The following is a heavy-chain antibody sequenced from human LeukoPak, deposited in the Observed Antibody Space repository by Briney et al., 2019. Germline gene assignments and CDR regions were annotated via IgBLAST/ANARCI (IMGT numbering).Heavy chain of an antibody. J-gene: IGHJ4*02. V-gene: IGHV3-7*01. CDR1: GFTFSSYW. D-gene: IGHD3-22*01. Sequence: PGGSLRLSCAASGFTFSSYWMSWVRQAPGKGREWVANIKQDGSEKYYVDSVKGRFTISRDNAKNSLYLQMNSLRAEDTAVYYCAREGSSGYYTGYFDYWGQGTLVTVSS. CDR3: AREGSSGYYTGYFDY. CDR2: IKQDGSEK.